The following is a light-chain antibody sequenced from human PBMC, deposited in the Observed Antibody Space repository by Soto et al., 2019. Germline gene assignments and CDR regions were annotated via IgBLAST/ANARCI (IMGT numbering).Light chain of an antibody. J-gene: IGKJ1*01. V-gene: IGKV4-1*01. CDR1: QTIFYSSNRKDY. CDR2: WAS. CDR3: QQYSTSPWT. Sequence: DIVMTQSPDSLAVSLGERATINCRSSQTIFYSSNRKDYLAWYQQKPGQPPRVLIYWASTRESGVPDRVSGSGSGSDFTLTISNLQAEDVAVYYCQQYSTSPWTFGQGTKWEIK.